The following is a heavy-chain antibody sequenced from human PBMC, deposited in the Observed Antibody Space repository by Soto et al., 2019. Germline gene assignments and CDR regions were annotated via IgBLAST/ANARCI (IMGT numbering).Heavy chain of an antibody. CDR2: MNPNSGNT. CDR3: ARGPTYYYDSSGYSPLSDY. J-gene: IGHJ4*02. Sequence: GASVKVSCKASGYTFTSYDINWVRQATGQGLEWMGWMNPNSGNTGYAQKFQGRVTMTRNTSISTAYMELSSLRSEDTAVYYCARGPTYYYDSSGYSPLSDYWGQGPLVTVSS. D-gene: IGHD3-22*01. V-gene: IGHV1-8*01. CDR1: GYTFTSYD.